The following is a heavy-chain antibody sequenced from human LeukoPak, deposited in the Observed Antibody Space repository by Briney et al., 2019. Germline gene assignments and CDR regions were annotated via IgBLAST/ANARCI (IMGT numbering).Heavy chain of an antibody. CDR1: GFTFSSYA. CDR3: ARDGMITFGGVIVAYYFDY. CDR2: ISYDGSNK. V-gene: IGHV3-30*04. J-gene: IGHJ4*02. D-gene: IGHD3-16*02. Sequence: GGSLRLSCAASGFTFSSYAMHWVRQAPGKGLEWAAVISYDGSNKYYADSVKGRFTISRDNSKNTLYLQMNSLRAEDTAVYYCARDGMITFGGVIVAYYFDYWGQGTLVTVSS.